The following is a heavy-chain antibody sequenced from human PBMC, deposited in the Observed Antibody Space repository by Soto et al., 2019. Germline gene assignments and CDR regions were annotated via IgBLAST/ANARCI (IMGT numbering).Heavy chain of an antibody. CDR2: ISGSGGST. V-gene: IGHV3-23*01. CDR3: AKLRFGVVIRCYFDY. CDR1: GFTFSSYA. J-gene: IGHJ4*02. Sequence: VQLLESGGGLVQPGGSLRLSCAASGFTFSSYAMSWVRQAPGKGLAWVSAISGSGGSTYYADSVKGRFTISRDNSKNTLYLQMNSLRAEDTAVYYCAKLRFGVVIRCYFDYWGQGTLVTVSS. D-gene: IGHD3-3*01.